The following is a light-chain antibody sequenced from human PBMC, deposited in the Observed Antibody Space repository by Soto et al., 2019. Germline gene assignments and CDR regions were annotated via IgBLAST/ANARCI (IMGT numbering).Light chain of an antibody. CDR2: EVS. J-gene: IGLJ1*01. CDR1: SSDVGGYNY. CDR3: SSYTSSSTLYV. V-gene: IGLV2-14*01. Sequence: QSALTQPASVSGSPGQSITFSCTGTSSDVGGYNYVSWYQQHPGKAPKLMIYEVSNRPSGVSNRFSGSKSGNTASLTISGLQAEDEADYYCSSYTSSSTLYVFGTGTKLTVL.